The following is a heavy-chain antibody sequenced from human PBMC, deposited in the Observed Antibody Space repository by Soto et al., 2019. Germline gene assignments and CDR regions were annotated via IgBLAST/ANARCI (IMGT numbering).Heavy chain of an antibody. Sequence: EVQLVDSGGDLVQPGGSLRLSCAASGFTFSTYWMSWVRQAPGKGLEWVANIDPDGSQKYYVDSVKGRFTISRDNVKNSLYLQMNSLRAEDTAVYYCARDMGPSGAYGYWGQGTLVTVSS. CDR2: IDPDGSQK. J-gene: IGHJ4*02. D-gene: IGHD1-26*01. V-gene: IGHV3-7*03. CDR3: ARDMGPSGAYGY. CDR1: GFTFSTYW.